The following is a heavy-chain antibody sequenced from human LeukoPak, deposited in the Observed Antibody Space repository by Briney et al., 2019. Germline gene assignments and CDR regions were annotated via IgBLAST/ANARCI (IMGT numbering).Heavy chain of an antibody. J-gene: IGHJ4*02. Sequence: GGSLKLSCAASGFTLSGSAMHWVRQASGRGLEWVGRIRSKANDYATAYAASVKGRFTVSRNDSKNTAYLQLNSLKTEDTAVYYCARVQVGVYYFDCWGQGTLVTVSS. CDR2: IRSKANDYAT. CDR3: ARVQVGVYYFDC. CDR1: GFTLSGSA. D-gene: IGHD1-26*01. V-gene: IGHV3-73*01.